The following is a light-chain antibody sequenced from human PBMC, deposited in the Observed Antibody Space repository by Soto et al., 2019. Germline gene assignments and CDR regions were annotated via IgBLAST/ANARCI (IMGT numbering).Light chain of an antibody. CDR3: QQYKNWPRT. Sequence: EIVMTQSPATLSVSPGEGATLSCRTSQSVSSNLAWYQQKPGQAPRLLIYGASTRATGIPTRFSGGGSGTEFTLTISSLQSEDFAVYYCQQYKNWPRTFGQGTKVDIK. V-gene: IGKV3-15*01. CDR1: QSVSSN. J-gene: IGKJ1*01. CDR2: GAS.